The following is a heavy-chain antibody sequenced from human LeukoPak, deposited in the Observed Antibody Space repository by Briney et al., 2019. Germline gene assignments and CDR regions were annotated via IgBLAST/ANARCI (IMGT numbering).Heavy chain of an antibody. Sequence: SETLSLTCAVYGGSFSGYYWSWIRQPPGRGLEWIGEINHSGSTNYNPSLKSRVTISVDTSKNQFSLKLSSVTAADTAVYYCARGPHLLWFGELYGYWGQGTLVTVSS. CDR3: ARGPHLLWFGELYGY. D-gene: IGHD3-10*01. CDR1: GGSFSGYY. CDR2: INHSGST. J-gene: IGHJ4*02. V-gene: IGHV4-34*01.